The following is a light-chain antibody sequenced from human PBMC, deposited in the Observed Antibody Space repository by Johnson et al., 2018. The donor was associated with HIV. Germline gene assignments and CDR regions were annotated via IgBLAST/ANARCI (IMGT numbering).Light chain of an antibody. CDR2: ENI. V-gene: IGLV1-51*02. Sequence: QSVLTQPPSVSAAPGQKVTISCSGSRSSTGRNYASWYQQLPGTAPKLLISENIKRPSGIPDRFSGSKSGTSATLGITGLQTGDEADYYCGTWDSSLSAHVFGTGTKVTVL. CDR1: RSSTGRNY. J-gene: IGLJ1*01. CDR3: GTWDSSLSAHV.